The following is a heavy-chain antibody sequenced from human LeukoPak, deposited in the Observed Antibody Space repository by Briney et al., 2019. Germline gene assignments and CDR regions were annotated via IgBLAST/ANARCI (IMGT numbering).Heavy chain of an antibody. J-gene: IGHJ3*02. CDR1: GFSFINAW. D-gene: IGHD2-21*02. CDR2: IKSKTDGGTT. V-gene: IGHV3-15*01. CDR3: TTVWNCGGDCFDAFDI. Sequence: PGGSLRLSCAASGFSFINAWRSWVRQAPGKGLEWVGRIKSKTDGGTTDYAAPVKGRFTISRDDSKNTLYLQMNSLKTEDTAVYYCTTVWNCGGDCFDAFDIWGQGTMVTVSS.